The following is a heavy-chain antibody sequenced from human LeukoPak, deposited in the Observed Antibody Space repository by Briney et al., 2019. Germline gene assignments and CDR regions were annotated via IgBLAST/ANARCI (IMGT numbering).Heavy chain of an antibody. Sequence: ASVKVSCKASGYTFTGYYMHWVRQAPGQGLEWMGWINPNSGGTNYAQKFQGRVTMTRDTSISTAYMELSSLRSEDTAVYYCARDLRESRSFDWLKHYYYGMDVWGQGTTVTVSS. V-gene: IGHV1-2*02. CDR2: INPNSGGT. CDR3: ARDLRESRSFDWLKHYYYGMDV. CDR1: GYTFTGYY. J-gene: IGHJ6*02. D-gene: IGHD3-9*01.